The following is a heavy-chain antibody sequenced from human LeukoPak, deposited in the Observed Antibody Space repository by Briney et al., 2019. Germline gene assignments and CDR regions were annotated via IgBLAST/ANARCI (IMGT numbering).Heavy chain of an antibody. J-gene: IGHJ4*02. Sequence: PSETLSLTCTVSGGSISSYYWSWTRQPPGKGLEWIGYIYYSGSTNYNPSLKSRVTISVDTSKNQFSLKLSSVTAADTAVYYCAGEYYYDSSGAFDYWGQGTLVTVSS. D-gene: IGHD3-22*01. V-gene: IGHV4-59*01. CDR1: GGSISSYY. CDR3: AGEYYYDSSGAFDY. CDR2: IYYSGST.